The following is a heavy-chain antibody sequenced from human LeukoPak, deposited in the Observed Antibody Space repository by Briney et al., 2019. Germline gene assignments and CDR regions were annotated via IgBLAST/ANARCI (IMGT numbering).Heavy chain of an antibody. CDR2: ISGSGGST. D-gene: IGHD1-1*01. J-gene: IGHJ6*02. CDR1: GFTFSSYA. Sequence: GGSLRLSCAASGFTFSSYAMSWVRQAPGKGLEWVSAISGSGGSTYYADSVKGRFTISRDNSKNTLYLQMNSLRAEDTAVYYCAKDSSVLYYYYGMDVWGQGTTATVSS. CDR3: AKDSSVLYYYYGMDV. V-gene: IGHV3-23*01.